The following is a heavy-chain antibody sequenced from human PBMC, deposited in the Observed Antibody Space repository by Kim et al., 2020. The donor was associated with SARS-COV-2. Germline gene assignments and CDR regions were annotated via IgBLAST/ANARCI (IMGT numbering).Heavy chain of an antibody. V-gene: IGHV3-9*01. D-gene: IGHD1-26*01. Sequence: GGSLRLSCAASGFTFGDYAMHWVRQAPGKGLEWVSGISWNSGSIGYADSVKGRFTISRDNAKNSLYLQMNSLRAEDTALYYCAKDTRSGVGAIRGGRSGAFDIWGQGTMVTVSS. J-gene: IGHJ3*02. CDR1: GFTFGDYA. CDR2: ISWNSGSI. CDR3: AKDTRSGVGAIRGGRSGAFDI.